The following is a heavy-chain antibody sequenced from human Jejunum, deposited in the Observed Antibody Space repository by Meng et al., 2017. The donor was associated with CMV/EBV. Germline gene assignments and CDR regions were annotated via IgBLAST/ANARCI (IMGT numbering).Heavy chain of an antibody. V-gene: IGHV3-43D*03. D-gene: IGHD4-11*01. CDR3: AKGDSVTHYFDY. Sequence: AASGFTFDDYAIHWVRQAPGKGLEWVSLISWDGGSTYYADSVKGRFTISRDNSKNSLYLQMNSLRAEDTALYYCAKGDSVTHYFDYWGQGTLVTVSS. CDR1: GFTFDDYA. CDR2: ISWDGGST. J-gene: IGHJ4*02.